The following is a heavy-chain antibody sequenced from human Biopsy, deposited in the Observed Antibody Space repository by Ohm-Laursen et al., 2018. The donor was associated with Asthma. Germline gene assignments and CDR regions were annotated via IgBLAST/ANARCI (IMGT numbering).Heavy chain of an antibody. J-gene: IGHJ6*02. CDR2: ISVYNGNT. CDR1: GYTFNRAG. CDR3: ARAVDYSHYYGIDV. Sequence: ASVKVSCKTSGYTFNRAGITWVRQAPGQGLEWMGWISVYNGNTKPAQKLQDRVTMITDTSTSTAYMELRSLRSDDTAVYFCARAVDYSHYYGIDVWGQGTTVTVS. D-gene: IGHD3-10*01. V-gene: IGHV1-18*01.